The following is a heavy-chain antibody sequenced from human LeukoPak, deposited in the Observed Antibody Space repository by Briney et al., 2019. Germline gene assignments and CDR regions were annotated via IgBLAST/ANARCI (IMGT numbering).Heavy chain of an antibody. Sequence: NPSETLSLTCTVSGGSISRYYWSWLRQTPGKGLEWIGYIYDSGSTNYNPSLKSRVTMSVDTSKKQFSLKLSSVTAADTGVYYCARGGSGYDSFYYYGMDVWGQGTTVTVSS. CDR2: IYDSGST. CDR3: ARGGSGYDSFYYYGMDV. CDR1: GGSISRYY. J-gene: IGHJ6*02. V-gene: IGHV4-59*01. D-gene: IGHD5-12*01.